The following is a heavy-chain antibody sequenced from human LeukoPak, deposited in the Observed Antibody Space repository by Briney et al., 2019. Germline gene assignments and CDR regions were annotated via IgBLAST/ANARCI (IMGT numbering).Heavy chain of an antibody. J-gene: IGHJ4*02. Sequence: ASVKVSCKASGYTFTGHFMNWVRQAPEQGLEWMGWIKPKSGATAYAQKLQGRATMTRDTAINTAYLGLSSLTSDDTAVYYCARVREWEEISGAIPDYFDYWGQGTLITVSS. CDR2: IKPKSGAT. D-gene: IGHD3-3*01. CDR1: GYTFTGHF. CDR3: ARVREWEEISGAIPDYFDY. V-gene: IGHV1-2*02.